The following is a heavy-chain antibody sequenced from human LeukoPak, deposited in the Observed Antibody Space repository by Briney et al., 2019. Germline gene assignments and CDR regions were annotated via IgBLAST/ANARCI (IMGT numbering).Heavy chain of an antibody. Sequence: PGGSLRLSCAASGFTFSDYYMSWIRQAPGKGLEWVSSISSSSSYTNYADSVKGRFTISRDNAKNSLYLQMNSLRAEDTAVYYCASSQCSSTSCFQFDYWGQGTLVTVSS. CDR1: GFTFSDYY. D-gene: IGHD2-2*01. CDR3: ASSQCSSTSCFQFDY. J-gene: IGHJ4*02. V-gene: IGHV3-11*06. CDR2: ISSSSSYT.